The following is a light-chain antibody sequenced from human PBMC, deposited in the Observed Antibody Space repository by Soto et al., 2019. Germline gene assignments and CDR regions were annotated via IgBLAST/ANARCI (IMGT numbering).Light chain of an antibody. CDR1: NIGSKS. CDR2: NDN. J-gene: IGLJ1*01. Sequence: SYELTQPPSVSVALGQTARITCGGNNIGSKSVHWYQQKPGQAPVLVVYNDNDRPSGIPEGFSGSNSGNTATLTISRVEAGDEADYYCQVWDSSCDHYVFGTGTKLTVL. V-gene: IGLV3-21*02. CDR3: QVWDSSCDHYV.